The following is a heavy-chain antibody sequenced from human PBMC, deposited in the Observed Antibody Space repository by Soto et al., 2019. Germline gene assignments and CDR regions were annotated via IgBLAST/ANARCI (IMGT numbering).Heavy chain of an antibody. CDR3: ARQNGGYSYGYVPRYYGMDV. V-gene: IGHV5-10-1*01. D-gene: IGHD5-18*01. CDR1: GYSFAGYW. CDR2: IDPSDSQT. Sequence: PGESLKISCKGSGYSFAGYWITWVRQKPGKGLEWMGRIDPSDSQTYYSPSFRGHVTISVTKSITTVFLQWSSLRASDTAMYYCARQNGGYSYGYVPRYYGMDVWGQGTTVTV. J-gene: IGHJ6*02.